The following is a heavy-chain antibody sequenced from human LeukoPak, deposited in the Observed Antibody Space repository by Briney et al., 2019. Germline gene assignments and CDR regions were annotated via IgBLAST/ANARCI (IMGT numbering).Heavy chain of an antibody. D-gene: IGHD3-16*01. Sequence: GGSLRLSCAASGFTVSSNHMSWARQAPGKGLEWVSIIYSDGRTYYADSVRGLFTISRDNSKNTLYLQMNSLRPEDTAVYYCARGGIKTFYSFDYWGQGTLVTVSS. CDR1: GFTVSSNH. J-gene: IGHJ4*02. CDR2: IYSDGRT. CDR3: ARGGIKTFYSFDY. V-gene: IGHV3-66*02.